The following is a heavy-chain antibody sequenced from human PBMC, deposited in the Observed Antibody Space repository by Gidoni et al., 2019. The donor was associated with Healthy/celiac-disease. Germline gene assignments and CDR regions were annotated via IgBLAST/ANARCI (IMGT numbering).Heavy chain of an antibody. CDR3: ARARGYCTNGVCYGYYYYGMDV. D-gene: IGHD2-8*01. CDR2: TYYRAKWYN. CDR1: GDSVSSNSAA. V-gene: IGHV6-1*01. J-gene: IGHJ6*02. Sequence: QVQLPQSGQGLVKPSQTLSLTCAISGDSVSSNSAAWNWLRQSPSRGLEWLGRTYYRAKWYNDYAVSVKSRITINPDTSKNQFSLQLNSVTPEDTAVYYCARARGYCTNGVCYGYYYYGMDVWGQGTTVTVSS.